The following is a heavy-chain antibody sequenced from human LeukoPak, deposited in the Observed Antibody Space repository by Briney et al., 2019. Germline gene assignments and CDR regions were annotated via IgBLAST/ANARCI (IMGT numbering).Heavy chain of an antibody. CDR2: VNWNGGST. CDR1: GFTFDNYG. J-gene: IGHJ6*03. D-gene: IGHD1-26*01. CDR3: AKDSIVGATYYYYMDV. Sequence: PGGSLRLSCAASGFTFDNYGVTWVRQVPGKGLEWVSGVNWNGGSTGYADSVKGRFTISRDNAKNSLYLQMNSLRAEDTAVYYCAKDSIVGATYYYYMDVWGKGTTVTISS. V-gene: IGHV3-20*04.